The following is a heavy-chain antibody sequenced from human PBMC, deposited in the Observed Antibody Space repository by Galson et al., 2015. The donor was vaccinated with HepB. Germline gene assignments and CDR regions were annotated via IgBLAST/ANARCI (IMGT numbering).Heavy chain of an antibody. V-gene: IGHV1-46*02. D-gene: IGHD3-9*01. CDR1: GYTFKYYY. CDR2: IHPGDGKT. Sequence: SVKVSCKASGYTFKYYYIHWVRQAPGQGLEWMGIIHPGDGKTWIAQKFQGRATITRDTSASTVYMETSRVTSDDTAVYYCARESYYDISTGLTRGCDYWGQGIPVIVSS. CDR3: ARESYYDISTGLTRGCDY. J-gene: IGHJ4*02.